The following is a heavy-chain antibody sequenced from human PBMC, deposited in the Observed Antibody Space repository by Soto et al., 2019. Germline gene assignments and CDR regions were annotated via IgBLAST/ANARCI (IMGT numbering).Heavy chain of an antibody. D-gene: IGHD1-1*01. CDR2: IKQDGSEK. Sequence: GSLRLSCAASGFTFSSYWMSWVRQAPGKALEWVANIKQDGSEKHYVDSVKGRFTISRDNAKNSLYLQMNSLRAEDTAVYYCARERYISSYDWVHNWFDPWGQGTLVTVSS. J-gene: IGHJ5*02. CDR1: GFTFSSYW. V-gene: IGHV3-7*03. CDR3: ARERYISSYDWVHNWFDP.